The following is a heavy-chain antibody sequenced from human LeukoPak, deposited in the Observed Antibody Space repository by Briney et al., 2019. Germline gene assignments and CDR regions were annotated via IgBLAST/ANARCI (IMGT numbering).Heavy chain of an antibody. V-gene: IGHV4-39*07. Sequence: SETLSLTCTVSSGSISSSSYYWGWIRQPPGKGLEWIGSIYYSGSTYYNPSLKSRVTISVDTSKNQFSLKLSSVTAADTAVYYCARALEGHLDYWGQGTLVTVSS. J-gene: IGHJ4*02. CDR1: SGSISSSSYY. CDR3: ARALEGHLDY. CDR2: IYYSGST.